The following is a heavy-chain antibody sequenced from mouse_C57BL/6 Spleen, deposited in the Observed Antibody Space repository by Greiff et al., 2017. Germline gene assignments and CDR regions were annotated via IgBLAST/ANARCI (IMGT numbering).Heavy chain of an antibody. Sequence: LVESGAELLKPGASVKLSCKATGYTFTGYWIEWVKQRPGHGLEWIGEILPGSGSANSNEKFKGKATFTADTSANKAYMQLNSLTTDDTAIYYGSKRGNNGYPGFDYWGQGTTLTVSS. D-gene: IGHD2-2*01. CDR1: GYTFTGYW. V-gene: IGHV1-9*01. CDR2: ILPGSGSA. CDR3: SKRGNNGYPGFDY. J-gene: IGHJ2*01.